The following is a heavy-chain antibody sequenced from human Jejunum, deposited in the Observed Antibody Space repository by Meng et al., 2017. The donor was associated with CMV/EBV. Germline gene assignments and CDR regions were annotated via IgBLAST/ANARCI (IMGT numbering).Heavy chain of an antibody. CDR1: GFTFSSYN. CDR2: ISSNSRYI. CDR3: ARDIDQ. J-gene: IGHJ5*02. V-gene: IGHV3-21*01. Sequence: EVQLVDSGGGLVKPAGSLRLSCIGSGFTFSSYNMNWVRQAPGKGLEWVSSISSNSRYINYADSVKGRFTISRDNAKNSLYLHMNSLRVEDTAVYYCARDIDQWGQGTLVIVSS.